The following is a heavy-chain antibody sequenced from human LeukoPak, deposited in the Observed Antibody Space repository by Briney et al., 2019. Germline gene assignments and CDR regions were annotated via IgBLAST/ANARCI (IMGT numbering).Heavy chain of an antibody. V-gene: IGHV1-18*01. J-gene: IGHJ4*02. CDR3: ARALSNVIVPVAITY. CDR1: GYTFASYG. Sequence: ASVKVSCKASGYTFASYGISWVRQAPGQGLEWMGWISGYDDNTRFAQSLQGRVIMTTDKSTSTAYMELTSLTSDDTAMYYCARALSNVIVPVAITYWGQGTLVTVSS. D-gene: IGHD2-2*01. CDR2: ISGYDDNT.